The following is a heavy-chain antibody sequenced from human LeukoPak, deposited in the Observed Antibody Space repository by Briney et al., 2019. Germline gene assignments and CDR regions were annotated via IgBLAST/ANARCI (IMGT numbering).Heavy chain of an antibody. J-gene: IGHJ3*02. V-gene: IGHV3-48*04. CDR2: ISTSSNTI. CDR1: GFTFSSYN. CDR3: ARQFLLLRYFDWLLAGDAFDI. Sequence: PGGSLRLSCAASGFTFSSYNMNWVRQAPGKGLEWVSYISTSSNTIYYADSVKGRFTISRDNAKNSLYLQMNSLRAEDTAVYYCARQFLLLRYFDWLLAGDAFDIWGQGTMVTVSS. D-gene: IGHD3-9*01.